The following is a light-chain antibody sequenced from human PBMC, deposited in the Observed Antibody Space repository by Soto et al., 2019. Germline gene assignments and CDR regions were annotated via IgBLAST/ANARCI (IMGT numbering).Light chain of an antibody. CDR3: SSYTSSSTQV. CDR2: DVS. V-gene: IGLV2-14*01. CDR1: SSDVGGYNY. Sequence: QSVLTQPASVSGSPGQSITISCTGTSSDVGGYNYVSWYQQHPGKAPRLMIYDVSNRPSGVSNRFSGSKSGNTASLTISGLQAEDEADYYCSSYTSSSTQVXGTGTKV. J-gene: IGLJ1*01.